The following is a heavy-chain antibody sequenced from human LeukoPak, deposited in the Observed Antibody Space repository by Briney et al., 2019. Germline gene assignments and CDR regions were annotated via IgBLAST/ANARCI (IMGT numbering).Heavy chain of an antibody. J-gene: IGHJ4*02. CDR3: ARQKGYSSGWYFDY. Sequence: SQTLSLTCTVSGGSISSYYWSWIRQPPGKGLEWIGYIYYSGSTYYNPSLKSRVTISVDTSKNQFSLKLSSVTAADTAVYYCARQKGYSSGWYFDYWGQGTLVTVSS. CDR1: GGSISSYY. CDR2: IYYSGST. V-gene: IGHV4-59*08. D-gene: IGHD6-19*01.